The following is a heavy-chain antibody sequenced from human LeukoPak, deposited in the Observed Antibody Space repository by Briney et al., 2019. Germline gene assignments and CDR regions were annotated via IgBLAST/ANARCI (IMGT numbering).Heavy chain of an antibody. Sequence: GGSLRLSCAASGFIFSSYGMHWVRQAPGKGREGVALIWYDGTNEYYTDSVKGRFTISRANSKNTLYLQMNSLRAEDTAVYYCARVPYCSGGRCSSWIDHWGQGTLVTVSS. CDR2: IWYDGTNE. CDR1: GFIFSSYG. V-gene: IGHV3-33*01. J-gene: IGHJ4*02. D-gene: IGHD2-15*01. CDR3: ARVPYCSGGRCSSWIDH.